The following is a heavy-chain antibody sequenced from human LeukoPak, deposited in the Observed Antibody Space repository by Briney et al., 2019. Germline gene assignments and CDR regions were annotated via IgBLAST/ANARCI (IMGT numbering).Heavy chain of an antibody. J-gene: IGHJ5*02. CDR2: ISAYNGNT. V-gene: IGHV1-18*01. D-gene: IGHD3-10*01. CDR1: GYTFTSYG. CDR3: ARDRVIWFGELPYH. Sequence: APVKVSCKASGYTFTSYGISWVRQAPGQGLEWMGWISAYNGNTNYAQKLQARVTMTTDTSTSTAYMELRSLRSDDTAVYYCARDRVIWFGELPYHWGQGTLVTVSS.